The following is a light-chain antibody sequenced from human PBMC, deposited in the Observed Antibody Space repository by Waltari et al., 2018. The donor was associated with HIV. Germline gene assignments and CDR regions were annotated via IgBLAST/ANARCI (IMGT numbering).Light chain of an antibody. CDR1: NIERTR. Sequence: SYVVTQPPSVSVAPGETATLACEGDNIERTRVHWYQQKPGQAPLLVIYLDNDRPSGIPDRISGSNSGNTATLIITRVEVEDEADYYCQVWDRRDGVVFGGGITLTVL. J-gene: IGLJ2*01. V-gene: IGLV3-21*04. CDR3: QVWDRRDGVV. CDR2: LDN.